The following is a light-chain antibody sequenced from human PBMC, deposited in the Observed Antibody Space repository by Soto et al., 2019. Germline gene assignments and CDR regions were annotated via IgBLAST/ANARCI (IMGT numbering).Light chain of an antibody. J-gene: IGKJ1*01. CDR2: GAS. Sequence: EIVMTQSPATLSVSPGERATLSCRASQSVSSNLAWYQQKPGQAPRLLIYGASTRATGIPARFSGSGSGTEFPLPISSLQSEDFAVYYCQQYNNCPPWTFGQGTKVEIK. CDR3: QQYNNCPPWT. CDR1: QSVSSN. V-gene: IGKV3D-15*01.